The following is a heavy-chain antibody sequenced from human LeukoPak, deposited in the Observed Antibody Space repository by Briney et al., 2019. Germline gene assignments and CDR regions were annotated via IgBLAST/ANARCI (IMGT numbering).Heavy chain of an antibody. CDR1: GGSFSGYY. D-gene: IGHD2-15*01. CDR3: ARVVGGDY. CDR2: INHSGST. V-gene: IGHV4-34*01. Sequence: SETLSLTCAVYGGSFSGYYWSWVRQLPGKGLEWIGEINHSGSTNYNPSLKSRVTISVDTSKNQFSLKLSSVTAADTAVYYCARVVGGDYWGQGTLVTVSS. J-gene: IGHJ4*02.